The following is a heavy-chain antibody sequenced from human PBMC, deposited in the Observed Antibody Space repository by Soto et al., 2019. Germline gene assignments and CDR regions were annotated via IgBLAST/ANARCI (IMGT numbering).Heavy chain of an antibody. V-gene: IGHV4-59*01. CDR3: ARGGSYSSGCDY. Sequence: SETRSLTCTVSGGSISSYYWSWIRQPPGKGLEWIGYIYYSGSTNYNPSLKSRVTISVDTSKNQFSLKLSSVTAADTAVYYCARGGSYSSGCDYWGQGTLVTVSS. CDR2: IYYSGST. J-gene: IGHJ4*02. CDR1: GGSISSYY. D-gene: IGHD6-19*01.